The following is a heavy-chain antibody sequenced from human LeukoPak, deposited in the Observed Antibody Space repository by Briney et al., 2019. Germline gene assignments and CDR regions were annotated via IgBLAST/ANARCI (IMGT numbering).Heavy chain of an antibody. J-gene: IGHJ4*02. D-gene: IGHD4-11*01. V-gene: IGHV3-23*01. CDR2: ISGSGGST. Sequence: PGGSLRLSCEASGFTFSSYAMSWVRQAPGKGLEWVSAISGSGGSTYYADSVKGRFTISRDNSKNTLYLQMNSLRAEDTAVYYCARDPTPTYSNYVDSFDYWGQGNLVTVSS. CDR1: GFTFSSYA. CDR3: ARDPTPTYSNYVDSFDY.